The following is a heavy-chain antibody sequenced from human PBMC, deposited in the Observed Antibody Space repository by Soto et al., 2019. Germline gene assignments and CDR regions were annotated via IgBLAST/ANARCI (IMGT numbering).Heavy chain of an antibody. CDR2: IYYSGGT. V-gene: IGHV4-59*01. Sequence: QVQLQESGPGLVKPSETLSLTCTVSGGSISSYYWSWIRQPPGKGLEWIVYIYYSGGTNYNPSLTIRVTISVDTSKNQFSLQLSSVTAADTAVYYCARDSVWGSYRKNHDAFDIWGQGTMVTVSS. CDR3: ARDSVWGSYRKNHDAFDI. D-gene: IGHD3-16*02. J-gene: IGHJ3*02. CDR1: GGSISSYY.